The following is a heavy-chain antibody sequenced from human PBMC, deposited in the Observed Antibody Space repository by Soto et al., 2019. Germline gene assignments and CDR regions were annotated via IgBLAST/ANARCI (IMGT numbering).Heavy chain of an antibody. CDR3: AKESSSGCLDY. Sequence: GGSLRLSCAASGFTFISYAMSWVRQAPGKGLEWVSTISGSGGSTYYADSVQGRFTISRDNSKNTLYLQMNSLRAEDTAVYYCAKESSSGCLDYWGQGTLVTVSS. V-gene: IGHV3-23*01. D-gene: IGHD6-19*01. CDR1: GFTFISYA. J-gene: IGHJ4*02. CDR2: ISGSGGST.